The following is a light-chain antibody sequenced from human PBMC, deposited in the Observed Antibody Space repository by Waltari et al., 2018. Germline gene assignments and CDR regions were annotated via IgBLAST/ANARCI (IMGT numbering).Light chain of an antibody. J-gene: IGLJ3*02. V-gene: IGLV10-54*04. CDR1: SNNVGNQG. CDR3: SAWDASLTAWV. CDR2: RDH. Sequence: QAGLTQPPSVSKGLRQTATLTCTGNSNNVGNQGAAWLQQHQGHPPKSLSYRDHSRPSGIAGGFFGSRSGNTASLAITGTQPEDEADYYCSAWDASLTAWVFGGGTKLTVL.